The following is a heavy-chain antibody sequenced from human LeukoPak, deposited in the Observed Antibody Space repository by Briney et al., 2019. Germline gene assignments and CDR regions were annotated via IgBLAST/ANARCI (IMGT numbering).Heavy chain of an antibody. CDR3: ARLPRYCSSTSCGYFDL. CDR2: IYPGDSDT. V-gene: IGHV5-51*01. D-gene: IGHD2-2*01. J-gene: IGHJ2*01. Sequence: GESLKISCKGSGYSFTSYWIGWVRQMPGKGLEWMGIIYPGDSDTRYSPSFQGQVTISVDKSISTAYLQWSSLKASDTAMYYCARLPRYCSSTSCGYFDLWGRGTLVTVSS. CDR1: GYSFTSYW.